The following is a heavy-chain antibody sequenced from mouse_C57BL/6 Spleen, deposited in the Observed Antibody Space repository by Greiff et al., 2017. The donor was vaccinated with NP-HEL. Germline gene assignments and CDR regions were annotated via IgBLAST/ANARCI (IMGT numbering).Heavy chain of an antibody. CDR2: IDPEDGET. Sequence: EVQGVESGAELVKPGASVKLSCTASGFNIKDYYMHWVKQRTEQGLEWIGRIDPEDGETKYAPKFQGKATITADTSSNTAYLQLSSLTSEDTAVYYCASRITTVVATGYFDYWGQGTTLTVSS. D-gene: IGHD1-1*01. J-gene: IGHJ2*01. CDR1: GFNIKDYY. CDR3: ASRITTVVATGYFDY. V-gene: IGHV14-2*01.